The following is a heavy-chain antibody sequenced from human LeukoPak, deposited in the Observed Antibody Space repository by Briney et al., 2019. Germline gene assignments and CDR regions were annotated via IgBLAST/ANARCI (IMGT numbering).Heavy chain of an antibody. D-gene: IGHD6-6*01. CDR3: ARVPHTTSSIDY. CDR2: INHRGST. CDR1: GGSFTDYY. J-gene: IGHJ4*02. V-gene: IGHV4-34*01. Sequence: PSETLSLTCAVYGGSFTDYYWSWLRQPPGKGLEWIGEINHRGSTNYNSSLKSRVTISVDRSKNQFSLKLSSVTAADTAVYFCARVPHTTSSIDYWGQGAPVTVSS.